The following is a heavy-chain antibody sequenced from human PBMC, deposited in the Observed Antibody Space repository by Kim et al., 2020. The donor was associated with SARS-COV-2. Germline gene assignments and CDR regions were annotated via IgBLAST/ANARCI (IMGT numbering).Heavy chain of an antibody. J-gene: IGHJ4*02. CDR1: GFTVSSNY. V-gene: IGHV3-53*04. CDR3: AGDPLQNGDGNYDY. D-gene: IGHD7-27*01. Sequence: GGSLRLSCAASGFTVSSNYMSWVRQAPGKGLEWVSVIYSGGSTYYADSVKGRFTISRRNYKNTPHLQMNSLRAEDTAVYYYAGDPLQNGDGNYDYLGKG. CDR2: IYSGGST.